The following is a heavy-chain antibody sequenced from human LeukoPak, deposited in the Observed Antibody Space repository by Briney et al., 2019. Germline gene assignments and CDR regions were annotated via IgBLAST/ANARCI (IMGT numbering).Heavy chain of an antibody. Sequence: GGSLRLSRAASGSTFSSYAMSWVRQAPGKGLEWVSAISDSGGSTYYADSVKGRFTISRDNSKNTLYLQMNSLRAEDTAVYYCAKDSGIYYGWFDPWGQGTLVTVSS. CDR1: GSTFSSYA. CDR2: ISDSGGST. J-gene: IGHJ5*02. CDR3: AKDSGIYYGWFDP. V-gene: IGHV3-23*01. D-gene: IGHD1-26*01.